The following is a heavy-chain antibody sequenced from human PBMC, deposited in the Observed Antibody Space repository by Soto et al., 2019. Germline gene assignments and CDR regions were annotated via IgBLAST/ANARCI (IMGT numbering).Heavy chain of an antibody. D-gene: IGHD3-10*01. V-gene: IGHV3-30-3*01. Sequence: QVQLVESGGGVVQPGRSLRLSCAASGFTFSSYAMHWVRQAPGKGLEWVAVISYDGSNKYYADSVKGRFTISRDDSKNTLYLQMNSLRGEDAAVYYCARCRGDGSGSHYLAYWGQGTLVTVSS. CDR3: ARCRGDGSGSHYLAY. CDR1: GFTFSSYA. CDR2: ISYDGSNK. J-gene: IGHJ4*02.